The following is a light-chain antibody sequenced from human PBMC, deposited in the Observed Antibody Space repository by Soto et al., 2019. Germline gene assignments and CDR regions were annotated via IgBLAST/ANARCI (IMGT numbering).Light chain of an antibody. CDR1: QSVSSSY. V-gene: IGKV3-20*01. CDR3: QQYGSSPLT. J-gene: IGKJ4*01. Sequence: DIVLTQSPCTLSLSPGERATISCRASQSVSSSYLAWYQQKPGQAPRLLIYGASSRATGIPDRFSGSGSGTEFTLTISRLEPEDFAVYYCQQYGSSPLTFGGGTKVEIK. CDR2: GAS.